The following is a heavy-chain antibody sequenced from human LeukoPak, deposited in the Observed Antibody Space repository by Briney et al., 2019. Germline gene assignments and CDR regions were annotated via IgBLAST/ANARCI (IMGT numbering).Heavy chain of an antibody. Sequence: SQTLSLTCAISGDSVSSNSAAWNWIRQSPSRGLEWLGRTYYRSKWYNDYAVSVKSRITINPDTSKNQFSLQLNSVTPEDTAVCYCARSGAAPRVNWFDPWGQGTLVTVSS. CDR3: ARSGAAPRVNWFDP. D-gene: IGHD6-6*01. CDR2: TYYRSKWYN. V-gene: IGHV6-1*01. CDR1: GDSVSSNSAA. J-gene: IGHJ5*02.